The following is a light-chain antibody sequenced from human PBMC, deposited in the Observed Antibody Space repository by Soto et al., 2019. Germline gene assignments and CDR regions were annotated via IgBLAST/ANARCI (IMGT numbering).Light chain of an antibody. CDR1: QSVSIT. Sequence: ILVTKLPSTLPGPPPERAILCYRASQSVSITLAWYPQKPGQAPRLFIYGASTRATRIPASFSGRRAGREKTLTISTRLYADYAATYYRQYYETPPWTFGQGTKVDIK. CDR2: GAS. V-gene: IGKV3-15*01. J-gene: IGKJ1*01. CDR3: RQYYETPPWT.